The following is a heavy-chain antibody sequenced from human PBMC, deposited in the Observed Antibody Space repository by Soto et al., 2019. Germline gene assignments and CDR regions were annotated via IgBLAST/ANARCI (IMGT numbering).Heavy chain of an antibody. J-gene: IGHJ4*02. CDR2: ISSSSSYI. V-gene: IGHV3-21*01. CDR3: ARDFSITGTTIHGELTAPDY. Sequence: EVQLVESGGGLVKPGGSLRLSCAASGFTFSSYSMNWVRQAPGKGLEWVSSISSSSSYIYYADSVKGRFTISRDNAKNSLYLQMNSLRAEDTAVYYCARDFSITGTTIHGELTAPDYWGQGTLVTVSS. D-gene: IGHD1-20*01. CDR1: GFTFSSYS.